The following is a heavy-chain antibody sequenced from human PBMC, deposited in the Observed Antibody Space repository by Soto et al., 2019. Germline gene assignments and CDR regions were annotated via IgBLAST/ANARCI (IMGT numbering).Heavy chain of an antibody. CDR2: IDSSGSS. J-gene: IGHJ4*02. CDR3: TRVQRFCPAR. CDR1: GAYVSATGYY. V-gene: IGHV4-31*03. D-gene: IGHD3-3*01. Sequence: SETLSLTCTVSGAYVSATGYYWSWIRQYPGKGLEWIGYIDSSGSSYYSPSLRGRLSLSVDTSKNQFSLKLTSVTAADTAVYYCTRVQRFCPARWGQGTLVT.